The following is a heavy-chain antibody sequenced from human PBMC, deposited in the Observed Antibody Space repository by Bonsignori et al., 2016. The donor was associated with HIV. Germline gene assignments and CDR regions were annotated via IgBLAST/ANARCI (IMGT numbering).Heavy chain of an antibody. D-gene: IGHD3-22*01. Sequence: WIRQPPGKGLEWIGYIYYSGSTNYNPSLKSRVTISVDTSKNQFSLKLSSVTAADTAVYYCAREVTMRLSYFDLWGRGTLVTVSS. V-gene: IGHV4-59*01. CDR2: IYYSGST. CDR3: AREVTMRLSYFDL. J-gene: IGHJ2*01.